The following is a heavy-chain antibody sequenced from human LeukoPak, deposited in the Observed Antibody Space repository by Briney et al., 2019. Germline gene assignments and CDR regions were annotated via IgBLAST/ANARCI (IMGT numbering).Heavy chain of an antibody. V-gene: IGHV3-21*01. D-gene: IGHD3-3*01. Sequence: GGSLRLSCAASGFTFSSYSMNWVRQAPGKGLEWVSSISSSSGYIYYADSVKGRFTISRDNAKNSLYLQMNSLRAEDTAVYYCARSNLGLFGVVPSNYYYYYYMDVWGKGTTVTVSS. CDR3: ARSNLGLFGVVPSNYYYYYYMDV. CDR2: ISSSSGYI. CDR1: GFTFSSYS. J-gene: IGHJ6*03.